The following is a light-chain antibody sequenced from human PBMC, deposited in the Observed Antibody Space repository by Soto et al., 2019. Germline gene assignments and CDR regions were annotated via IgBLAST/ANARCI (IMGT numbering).Light chain of an antibody. Sequence: IQLTQSPSVLSASVGDTVTITFRASQALSNYLAWYQQKPGKAPDLLIYSASTLQSGVPSRFSGSGSETEFSLTIRALQPEDFATYYCQQLSRYPLTFGGGTKVDIK. CDR3: QQLSRYPLT. V-gene: IGKV1-9*01. J-gene: IGKJ4*01. CDR1: QALSNY. CDR2: SAS.